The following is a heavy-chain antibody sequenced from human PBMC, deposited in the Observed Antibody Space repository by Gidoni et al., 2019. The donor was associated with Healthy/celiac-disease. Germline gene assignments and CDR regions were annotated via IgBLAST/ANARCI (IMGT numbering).Heavy chain of an antibody. J-gene: IGHJ6*02. CDR1: GFTFSSYG. CDR2: IWYDGSNK. D-gene: IGHD3-22*01. Sequence: QVQLVESGGGVVQPGRSLRLSCAASGFTFSSYGMHWVRQAPGKGLGWVAVIWYDGSNKYYADSEKGRFTISRDISKNTLYLQMNSLRAEDTAVYYCARERSGIGDSNGPWDYGMDVWGQGTTVTVSS. CDR3: ARERSGIGDSNGPWDYGMDV. V-gene: IGHV3-33*01.